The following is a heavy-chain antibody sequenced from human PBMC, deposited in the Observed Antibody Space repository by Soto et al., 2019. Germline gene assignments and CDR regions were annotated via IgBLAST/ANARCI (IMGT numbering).Heavy chain of an antibody. CDR2: INPSGGST. V-gene: IGHV1-46*01. J-gene: IGHJ4*02. CDR1: GYTFTSYY. D-gene: IGHD2-2*02. CDR3: ARDIVVVPAAIPEYFDY. Sequence: GASVKVSCKASGYTFTSYYMHWVRQAPGQGLEWMGIINPSGGSTSYAQKFQGRVTMTRDTSTSTVYMGLSSLRSEDTAVYYCARDIVVVPAAIPEYFDYWGQGTLVTVSS.